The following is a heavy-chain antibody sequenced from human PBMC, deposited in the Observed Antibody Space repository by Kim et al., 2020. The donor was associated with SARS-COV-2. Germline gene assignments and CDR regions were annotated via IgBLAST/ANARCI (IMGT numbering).Heavy chain of an antibody. CDR2: IIPILGIA. CDR1: GGTFSSYA. Sequence: SVKVSCKASGGTFSSYAISWVRQAPGQGLEWMGRIIPILGIANYAQKFQGSVTITADKSTSTAYMELSSLRSEDTAVYYCARDITIFGVVIKGWFDPWGQGTLVTVSS. CDR3: ARDITIFGVVIKGWFDP. D-gene: IGHD3-3*01. J-gene: IGHJ5*02. V-gene: IGHV1-69*04.